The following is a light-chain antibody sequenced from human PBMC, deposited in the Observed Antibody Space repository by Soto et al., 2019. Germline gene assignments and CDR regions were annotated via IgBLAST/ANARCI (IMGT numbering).Light chain of an antibody. CDR2: GAS. V-gene: IGKV3-20*01. CDR1: QSVSSSY. Sequence: EIVLTQSPGTLSLSPGERATLSFRASQSVSSSYLAWYQQKPGQAPRLLIYGASSRATGIPDRFSGSGSGTDFTLTISRLEPEDFAVYYCQQCGSSPPFTFGPGTKGDIK. J-gene: IGKJ3*01. CDR3: QQCGSSPPFT.